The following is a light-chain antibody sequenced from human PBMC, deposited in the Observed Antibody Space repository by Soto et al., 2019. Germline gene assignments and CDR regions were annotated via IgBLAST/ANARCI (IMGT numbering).Light chain of an antibody. J-gene: IGKJ1*01. CDR2: DAS. CDR3: QHYNKAPWP. CDR1: QDVYTF. Sequence: VQMTQSPSSLSASVGDRVTITCRASQDVYTFLAWYRQRPGRAPELLIYDASTLQAGVPSRFSGDGFGTHFILTISSLQPEDVATYYCQHYNKAPWPFGQGTKV. V-gene: IGKV1-27*01.